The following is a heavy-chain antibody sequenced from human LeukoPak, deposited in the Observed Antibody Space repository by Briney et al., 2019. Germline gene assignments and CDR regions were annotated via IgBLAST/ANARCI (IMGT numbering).Heavy chain of an antibody. CDR2: IIPIFGTA. J-gene: IGHJ4*02. CDR1: GGTFSSYA. V-gene: IGHV1-69*13. Sequence: ASVKVSCKASGGTFSSYAISWVRQAPGQGLECMGGIIPIFGTANYAQKFQGRVTITADESTSTAYMELRSLRSDDTAVYYCARDLGYYYGSGSYYSFDYWGQGTLVTVSS. D-gene: IGHD3-10*01. CDR3: ARDLGYYYGSGSYYSFDY.